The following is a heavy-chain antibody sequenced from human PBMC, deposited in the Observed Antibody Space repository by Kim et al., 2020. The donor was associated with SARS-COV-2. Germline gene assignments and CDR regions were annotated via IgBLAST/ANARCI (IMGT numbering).Heavy chain of an antibody. J-gene: IGHJ4*02. D-gene: IGHD3-9*01. CDR1: GFTFSSYD. CDR2: IGTAGDT. Sequence: GGSLRLSCAASGFTFSSYDMHWVRQATGKGLEWVSAIGTAGDTYYPGSVKGRFTISRENAKNSLYLQMNSLRAGDTAVYYCARVARDYYILTGYYTAWYFDYWGQGTLVTVSS. CDR3: ARVARDYYILTGYYTAWYFDY. V-gene: IGHV3-13*01.